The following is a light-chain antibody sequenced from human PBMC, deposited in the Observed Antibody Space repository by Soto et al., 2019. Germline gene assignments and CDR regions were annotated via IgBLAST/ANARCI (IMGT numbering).Light chain of an antibody. CDR3: LQYHNLWA. CDR2: RAS. J-gene: IGKJ1*01. V-gene: IGKV3-15*01. CDR1: QNIYYN. Sequence: ILMTQSPSTVSVSPGESATLSCGASQNIYYNVAWYQHRPGQAPRLLIYRASTRAPGVPARLSGSGSGTEFTLTISSLQPEDFTVYSCLQYHNLWAFGQGTKVDIK.